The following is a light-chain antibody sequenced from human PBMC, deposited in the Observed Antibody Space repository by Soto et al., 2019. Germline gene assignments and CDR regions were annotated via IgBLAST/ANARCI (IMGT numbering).Light chain of an antibody. CDR2: DAS. J-gene: IGKJ3*01. Sequence: EIVLTQSPATLSLSPGERATLSCRASQSVSSYLAWYQQKPGQAPRLLIYDASNRATDIPARFSGSGSGTDFAITISSLEPEDFAFYYGQQRSNWPLTFGPGTKVDIK. V-gene: IGKV3-11*01. CDR3: QQRSNWPLT. CDR1: QSVSSY.